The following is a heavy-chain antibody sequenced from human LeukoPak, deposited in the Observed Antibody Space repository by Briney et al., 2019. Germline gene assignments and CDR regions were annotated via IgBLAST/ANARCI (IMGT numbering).Heavy chain of an antibody. J-gene: IGHJ3*02. CDR3: ARGRDGYNLRVSGAFDI. CDR2: IYYSGST. Sequence: SETLSLTCTVPGGSISSGGYYWSWIRQHPGKGLEWIGYIYYSGSTYYNPSLKSRVTISVDTSKNQFSLKLSSVTAADTAVYYCARGRDGYNLRVSGAFDIWGQGTMVTVSS. V-gene: IGHV4-31*03. D-gene: IGHD5-24*01. CDR1: GGSISSGGYY.